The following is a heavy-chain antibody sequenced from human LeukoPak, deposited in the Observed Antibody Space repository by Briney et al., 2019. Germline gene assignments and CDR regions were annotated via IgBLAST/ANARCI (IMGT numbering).Heavy chain of an antibody. D-gene: IGHD3-10*01. J-gene: IGHJ4*02. CDR3: ASTYRRDYYGSGSYYKY. V-gene: IGHV1-69*06. CDR2: IIPISGTA. Sequence: GASVKVSCKASGGTFSSYAISWVRQAPGQGLEWMGGIIPISGTANYAQKFQGRVTITADKSTSTAYMELSSLRSEDTAVYYCASTYRRDYYGSGSYYKYWGQGTLVTVSS. CDR1: GGTFSSYA.